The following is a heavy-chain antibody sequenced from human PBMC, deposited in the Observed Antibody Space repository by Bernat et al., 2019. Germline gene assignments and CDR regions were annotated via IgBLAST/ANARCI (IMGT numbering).Heavy chain of an antibody. V-gene: IGHV4-39*02. Sequence: QLQLQESGPGLVKPSETLSLTCTVSGGSIRSNDHYWGWIRQPPGKGLEWIGSVSFDRNTYYNPSLRSRVTLSVDTSKKQFSLKLSSVTAADTAVYYCAREWELLGWYFDLWGRCTLVIVSS. J-gene: IGHJ2*01. D-gene: IGHD1-26*01. CDR2: VSFDRNT. CDR3: AREWELLGWYFDL. CDR1: GGSIRSNDHY.